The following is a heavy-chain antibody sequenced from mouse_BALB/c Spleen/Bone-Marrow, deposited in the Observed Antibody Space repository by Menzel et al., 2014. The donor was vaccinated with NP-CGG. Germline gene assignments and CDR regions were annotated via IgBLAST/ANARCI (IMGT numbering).Heavy chain of an antibody. CDR1: GYSFTGYF. D-gene: IGHD2-3*01. CDR2: INPYNGDT. Sequence: EVKLMESGPELVKPGASVKISCKASGYSFTGYFMNWVMQSHGKSLEWIGRINPYNGDTFYNQKFKDKATLTEDKSSSTAHMELRSLASEDSAVYYCKRVTTNWYFDVGGAGTTVTVS. J-gene: IGHJ1*01. CDR3: KRVTTNWYFDV. V-gene: IGHV1-20*02.